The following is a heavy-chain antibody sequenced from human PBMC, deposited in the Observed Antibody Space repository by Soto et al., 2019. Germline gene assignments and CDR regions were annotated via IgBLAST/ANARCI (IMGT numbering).Heavy chain of an antibody. Sequence: QVQLVESGGGVVQPGRSLRLSCAASGFTFSSYGMHWVRQAPGKGLEWVAVISYDGSNKNYADSEKVRFTTSRDNTKNTLDLQMNSLRPEDRAVYFCAQDVCSGESCNSRFGHWGQGTLVPVSS. V-gene: IGHV3-30*18. CDR2: ISYDGSNK. CDR3: AQDVCSGESCNSRFGH. D-gene: IGHD2-15*01. CDR1: GFTFSSYG. J-gene: IGHJ4*02.